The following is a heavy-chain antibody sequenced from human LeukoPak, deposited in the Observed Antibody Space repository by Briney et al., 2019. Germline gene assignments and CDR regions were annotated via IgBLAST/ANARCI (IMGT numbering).Heavy chain of an antibody. CDR2: IYTSGST. Sequence: SETLSLTCTVSGGSISSYYWSWIRQPAGKGLEWIGRIYTSGSTNYNPSLKSRVTMSVDTSKNQFSLKLSSVTAADTAVYYCTRALGIAARPDYYYYMDVWGKGTTVTVSS. J-gene: IGHJ6*03. D-gene: IGHD6-6*01. CDR1: GGSISSYY. CDR3: TRALGIAARPDYYYYMDV. V-gene: IGHV4-4*07.